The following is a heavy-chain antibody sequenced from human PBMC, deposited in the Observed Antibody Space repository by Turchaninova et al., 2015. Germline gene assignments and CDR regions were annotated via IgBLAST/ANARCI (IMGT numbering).Heavy chain of an antibody. Sequence: VQLVQSGAEVKKPGASVRVSCKASGYTFSGYYTHWVRQAPGQGLEWMGWSNPNSGDTNYAQKLRGRVTMTTDASISTAYMELSRLRSDDTAVYYCARVGGGRIYHFDYWGQGTLVTVSS. J-gene: IGHJ4*02. CDR3: ARVGGGRIYHFDY. CDR2: SNPNSGDT. CDR1: GYTFSGYY. D-gene: IGHD3-3*01. V-gene: IGHV1-2*02.